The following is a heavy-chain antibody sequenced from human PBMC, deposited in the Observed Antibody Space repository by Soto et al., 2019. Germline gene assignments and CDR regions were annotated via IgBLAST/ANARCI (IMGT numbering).Heavy chain of an antibody. V-gene: IGHV1-69*13. D-gene: IGHD1-7*01. Sequence: GASVKVSCKASGGTFSSYAISWVRQAPGQGLEWMGGIIPIFGTANYAQKFQGRVTITADESTSTAYMELSSLRSEDTAVYYCELLEGRSPFDYWGQGTLVTVSS. CDR3: ELLEGRSPFDY. CDR2: IIPIFGTA. CDR1: GGTFSSYA. J-gene: IGHJ4*02.